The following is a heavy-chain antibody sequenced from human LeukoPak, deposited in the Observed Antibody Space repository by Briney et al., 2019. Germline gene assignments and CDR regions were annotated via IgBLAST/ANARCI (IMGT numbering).Heavy chain of an antibody. Sequence: SETLSLTCAVYGGSFSGYYWSWIRQPPGKGLEWIGEINHSGSTNYNPSLKSRVTISVDTSKNQFSLKLSSVTAADTAVYYCAKGGYRLRFILGAFDIWGQGTMVTVSS. D-gene: IGHD4-17*01. V-gene: IGHV4-34*01. CDR2: INHSGST. J-gene: IGHJ3*02. CDR1: GGSFSGYY. CDR3: AKGGYRLRFILGAFDI.